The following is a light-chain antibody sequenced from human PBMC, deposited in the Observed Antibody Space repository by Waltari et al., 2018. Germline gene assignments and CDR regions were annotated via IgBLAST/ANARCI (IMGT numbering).Light chain of an antibody. CDR3: SSSTGTTWV. CDR2: DVS. CDR1: SSDVGVYNY. J-gene: IGLJ3*02. V-gene: IGLV2-14*03. Sequence: QSALTQPASVSGSPGQSITISCSGISSDVGVYNYVSWYQQHAGQAPELMIYDVSNRPAGVSNRFSGSKSGSTASLTISGLQAEDEADYYCSSSTGTTWVFGGGTKVSVL.